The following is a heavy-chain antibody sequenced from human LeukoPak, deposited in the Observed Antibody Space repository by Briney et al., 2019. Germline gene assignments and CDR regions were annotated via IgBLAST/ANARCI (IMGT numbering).Heavy chain of an antibody. CDR2: ISGSAGST. CDR1: GFPFSDCA. D-gene: IGHD5-24*01. J-gene: IGHJ4*02. V-gene: IGHV3-23*01. Sequence: GGSLRLPCAASGFPFSDCAMSWVRQAPGRGLEWVSSISGSAGSTYYADSMKGRFTISRDNPKNTLHLEMNSLRAEDTAIYYCTKGMATIRRHIDSWGQGTLVTVSS. CDR3: TKGMATIRRHIDS.